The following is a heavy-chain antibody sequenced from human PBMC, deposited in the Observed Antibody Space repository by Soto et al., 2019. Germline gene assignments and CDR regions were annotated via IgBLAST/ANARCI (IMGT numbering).Heavy chain of an antibody. V-gene: IGHV1-8*01. CDR2: MNPNSGNT. CDR1: GYTFTSYD. Sequence: ASVKVSCKASGYTFTSYDINWVRQATGQGLEWLGWMNPNSGNTGYAQKFQGRVTMTRNTSISTAYMELSSLRSEDTAVYYCAARGLYDFWSGYYGGDYYYYMDVWGKGTTVTVSS. D-gene: IGHD3-3*01. CDR3: AARGLYDFWSGYYGGDYYYYMDV. J-gene: IGHJ6*03.